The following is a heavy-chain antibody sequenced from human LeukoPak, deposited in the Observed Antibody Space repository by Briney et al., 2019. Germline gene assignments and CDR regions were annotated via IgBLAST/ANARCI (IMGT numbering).Heavy chain of an antibody. CDR3: ARGSGWYSIPDY. J-gene: IGHJ4*02. CDR2: IGTAGDT. D-gene: IGHD6-19*01. CDR1: GFTFSSYD. Sequence: PGGSLRLSCAASGFTFSSYDMHWVRQATGKGLEWVSAIGTAGDTYYPGSVKGRFTISRENAKNSLYLQTNSLRAGDTAVYYCARGSGWYSIPDYWGQGTLVTVSS. V-gene: IGHV3-13*04.